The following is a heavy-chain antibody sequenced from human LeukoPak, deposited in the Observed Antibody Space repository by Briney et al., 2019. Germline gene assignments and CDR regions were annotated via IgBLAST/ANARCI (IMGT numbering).Heavy chain of an antibody. CDR2: IKQDGSEK. D-gene: IGHD3-3*01. V-gene: IGHV3-7*01. Sequence: GGSLRLSCAASGFTFSSYGMHWVRQAPGKGLEWVANIKQDGSEKYYVDSVKGRSTISRDNAKNSLYLQMNSLRAEDTAVYYCARDGAIFGVVIAWGQGTLVTVSS. J-gene: IGHJ5*02. CDR1: GFTFSSYG. CDR3: ARDGAIFGVVIA.